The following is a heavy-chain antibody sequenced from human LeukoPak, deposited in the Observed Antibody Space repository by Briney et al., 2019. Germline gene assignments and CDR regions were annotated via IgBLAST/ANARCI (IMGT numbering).Heavy chain of an antibody. V-gene: IGHV1-2*02. CDR3: ARDRWTYYDSSGQTFDY. Sequence: ASVKVSCKASGYTFTGYYMHWVRQAPGQGLEWMGWINPNTGGTNYAQKLQGRVTMTTDTSTSTAYMELRSLRSDDTAVYYCARDRWTYYDSSGQTFDYWGQGTLVTVSS. D-gene: IGHD3-22*01. CDR2: INPNTGGT. J-gene: IGHJ4*02. CDR1: GYTFTGYY.